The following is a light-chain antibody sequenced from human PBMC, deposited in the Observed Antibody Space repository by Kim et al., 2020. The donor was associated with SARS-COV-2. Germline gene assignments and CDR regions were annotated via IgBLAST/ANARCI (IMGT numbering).Light chain of an antibody. CDR2: DAS. Sequence: DIVLTQSPGTLSLSPGERATLSCKASQSVSSAYLAWYQQKPGQAPRLLIYDASRRATGIPDRFSGSGSGTDFTLTISRLEPEDFAIYYCQQYGSLPRTFGQGTTVDIK. CDR1: QSVSSAY. J-gene: IGKJ1*01. CDR3: QQYGSLPRT. V-gene: IGKV3-20*01.